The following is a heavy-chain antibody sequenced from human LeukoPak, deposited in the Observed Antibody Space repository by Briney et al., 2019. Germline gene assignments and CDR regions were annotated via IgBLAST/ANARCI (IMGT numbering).Heavy chain of an antibody. CDR3: AREWELSRLDY. Sequence: SETLSLTCTVSGGSISSGDYYWSWIRQPPGKGLEWIGYIYYSGSTKYKPSLKSRVTISVDTSKNQFSLKLSSVTAADTAVYYCAREWELSRLDYWGQGTLVTVSS. CDR2: IYYSGST. J-gene: IGHJ4*02. D-gene: IGHD1-26*01. V-gene: IGHV4-61*08. CDR1: GGSISSGDYY.